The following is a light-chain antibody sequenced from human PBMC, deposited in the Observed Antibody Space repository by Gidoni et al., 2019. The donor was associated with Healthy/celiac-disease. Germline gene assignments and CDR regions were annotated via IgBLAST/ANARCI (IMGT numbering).Light chain of an antibody. Sequence: DIQMTQSPSSLSASVGDRVTITCRASQSISSYLNWYQQKPGKAPKLLIYAASSLQSGVPSRVSGSGTGTDFTLTISSLQPEDFATYYCQQRYSTRWTFGQGTKVEIK. CDR3: QQRYSTRWT. J-gene: IGKJ1*01. V-gene: IGKV1-39*01. CDR2: AAS. CDR1: QSISSY.